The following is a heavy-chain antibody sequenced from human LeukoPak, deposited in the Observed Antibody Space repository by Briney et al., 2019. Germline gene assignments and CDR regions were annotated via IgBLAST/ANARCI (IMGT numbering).Heavy chain of an antibody. CDR1: GGSISSYY. J-gene: IGHJ4*02. V-gene: IGHV4-59*01. Sequence: SETLSLTCTVSGGSISSYYWSWIRQPPGKGLEWIGYIYYSGSTNYNPSLKSRVTISVDTSKNQFSLKLSSVTAADTAVYYCARSHDRDGYDQPPSHWGQGTLVTVSS. D-gene: IGHD5-24*01. CDR3: ARSHDRDGYDQPPSH. CDR2: IYYSGST.